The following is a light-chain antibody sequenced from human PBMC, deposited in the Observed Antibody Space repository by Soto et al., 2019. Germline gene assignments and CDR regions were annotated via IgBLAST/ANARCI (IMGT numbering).Light chain of an antibody. J-gene: IGLJ1*01. CDR1: SSDVGAYHY. CDR3: SSYAGTNNYV. Sequence: QSVLTQPPAASGSPGQSGTISCTGTSSDVGAYHYVSWYQQHPGKAPTLIIYEVSQRPSGVPDRFSGSKSGNTASLTVSGLQADDEADYYCSSYAGTNNYVFGTATKVTVL. CDR2: EVS. V-gene: IGLV2-8*01.